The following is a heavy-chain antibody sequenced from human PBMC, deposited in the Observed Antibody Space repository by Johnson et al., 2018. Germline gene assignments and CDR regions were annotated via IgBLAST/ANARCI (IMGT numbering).Heavy chain of an antibody. V-gene: IGHV3-9*01. Sequence: EVQLVECGGGLVQPGRSRRLSCAASGFTFDDYAMHWVRPAPGKGLAWVSGINWNSGSIGYADSVKGRFTISSDNAKNSLYLQMNSLRAEDTAFYYCTKDKATSTYYGMDLWGQGTTVTVSS. CDR3: TKDKATSTYYGMDL. D-gene: IGHD5-12*01. J-gene: IGHJ6*02. CDR1: GFTFDDYA. CDR2: INWNSGSI.